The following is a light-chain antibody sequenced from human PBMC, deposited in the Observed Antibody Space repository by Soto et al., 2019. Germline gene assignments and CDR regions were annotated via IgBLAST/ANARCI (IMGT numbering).Light chain of an antibody. V-gene: IGKV3-20*01. CDR1: QSVSSK. Sequence: EIVMTQSPATLSVSPGERATLSCRASQSVSSKLAWYQQKPGQAPRLLIYRTSNRATGIPDRFSGSGSGTDFTLTISRLEPEDFAVYCCQQYDTSPRTFGQGTKVDIK. CDR2: RTS. J-gene: IGKJ1*01. CDR3: QQYDTSPRT.